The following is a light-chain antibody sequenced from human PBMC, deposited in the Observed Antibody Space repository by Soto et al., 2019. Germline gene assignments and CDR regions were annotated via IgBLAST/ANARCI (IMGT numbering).Light chain of an antibody. J-gene: IGKJ2*01. CDR1: QSVSSNF. CDR2: GAS. CDR3: QQYGSLPYT. V-gene: IGKV3-20*01. Sequence: EIVLTQSPGTLSLSPGERATLSCRASQSVSSNFLAWHQQKPGQAPRLLIYGASSRATGIPDRFSGSGSGPDFTLTVSRLEPEDFAVYYCQQYGSLPYTFGQGTKLEIK.